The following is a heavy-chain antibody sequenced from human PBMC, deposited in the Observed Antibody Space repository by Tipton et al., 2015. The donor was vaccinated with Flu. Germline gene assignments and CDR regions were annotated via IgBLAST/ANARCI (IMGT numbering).Heavy chain of an antibody. CDR1: GGTFSSYA. D-gene: IGHD2-2*01. Sequence: QLVQSGAEVKKPGSSVKVSCKASGGTFSSYAISWVRQAPGQGLEWMGGIIPIFGTANYAQKFQGRVTITADKSTSTAYMELSSLRSEDTAVYYCAIDLGEYQLRSRNYYYYYMDVWGKGTTVTVSS. V-gene: IGHV1-69*06. CDR2: IIPIFGTA. J-gene: IGHJ6*03. CDR3: AIDLGEYQLRSRNYYYYYMDV.